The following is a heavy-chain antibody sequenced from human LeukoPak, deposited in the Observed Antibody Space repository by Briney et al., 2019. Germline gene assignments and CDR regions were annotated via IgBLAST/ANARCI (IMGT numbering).Heavy chain of an antibody. D-gene: IGHD3-16*01. V-gene: IGHV3-53*01. CDR1: RFTFSSYS. J-gene: IGHJ4*02. CDR2: LNRDGSV. CDR3: VGVHGGVH. Sequence: GGSLRLSCAASRFTFSSYSMNWVRQAPGKGLEWVSTLNRDGSVRYAASVKGRFTISRDDSKNNLSLQLSSLRAEDTAVYYCVGVHGGVHWGQGPLLTVPS.